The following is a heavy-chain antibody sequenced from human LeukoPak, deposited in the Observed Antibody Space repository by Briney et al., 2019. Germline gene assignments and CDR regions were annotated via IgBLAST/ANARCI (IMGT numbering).Heavy chain of an antibody. J-gene: IGHJ4*02. Sequence: GGSLRLSCADSGFTFSNYAMAWVRQSPGKGLDWVLTISGSGGATFYADSVKDRFLISRDNSKSTLYLQMNSLRDEDTAVYYCAKGSSLYYYDSWGQGTLVTVSS. CDR2: ISGSGGAT. CDR3: AKGSSLYYYDS. V-gene: IGHV3-23*01. CDR1: GFTFSNYA.